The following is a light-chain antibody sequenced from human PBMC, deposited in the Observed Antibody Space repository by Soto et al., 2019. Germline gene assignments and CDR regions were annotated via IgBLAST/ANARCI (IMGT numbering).Light chain of an antibody. CDR1: SSDAGAFGF. CDR3: CSYAGSSTLVV. Sequence: QSALAQPRSVSGSPGQSVTISCTRTSSDAGAFGFVSWFQQHPGKAPKLIMYYTSERPSGVPDRFSGSKSGNTVSLTISGLPAEDEADYYCCSYAGSSTLVVFGGGTKLTVL. J-gene: IGLJ2*01. CDR2: YTS. V-gene: IGLV2-11*01.